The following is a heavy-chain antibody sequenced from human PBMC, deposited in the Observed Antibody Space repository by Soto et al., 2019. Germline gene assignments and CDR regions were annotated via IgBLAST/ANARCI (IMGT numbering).Heavy chain of an antibody. CDR3: ARDLRFGELYGMDV. V-gene: IGHV3-30*04. J-gene: IGHJ6*01. Sequence: QVQLVESGGGVVQPGRSLRLSCAASGFTFSSHAMHWVRQAPGKGLEWVAVISYDGSNKYYADSVKGRFTISRDNSKNTLYLQVNSLRAEDTAVFYCARDLRFGELYGMDVW. CDR1: GFTFSSHA. CDR2: ISYDGSNK. D-gene: IGHD3-10*01.